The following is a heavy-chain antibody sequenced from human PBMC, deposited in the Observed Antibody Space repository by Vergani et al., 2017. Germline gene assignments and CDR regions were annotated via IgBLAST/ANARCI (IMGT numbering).Heavy chain of an antibody. J-gene: IGHJ4*02. CDR1: GGSFSGYY. D-gene: IGHD3-16*01. V-gene: IGHV4-34*01. CDR2: INHSGST. Sequence: VQLQQWGAGLLKPSETLSLTCAVYGGSFSGYYWSWIRQPPGKGLEWIGEINHSGSTNYNPSLKSRVTISVDTSKNQFSLKLSSVTAADTAVYYCARGYKMITSGGFDYWGQGTLVTVSS. CDR3: ARGYKMITSGGFDY.